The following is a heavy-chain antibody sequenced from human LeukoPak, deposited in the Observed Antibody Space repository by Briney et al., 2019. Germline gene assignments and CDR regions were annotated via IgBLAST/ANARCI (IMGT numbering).Heavy chain of an antibody. V-gene: IGHV3-7*04. Sequence: PGGSLRLSCAASGFTFSSYWMTWVRQAPEKGLEWVANIKQDGSEKYYVDSVKGRFTISRDNANNSLYLQMNSLRAEDTAVYYCAREYYYGAGSYYNGYWGQGTLVTVSS. CDR3: AREYYYGAGSYYNGY. D-gene: IGHD3-10*01. CDR1: GFTFSSYW. CDR2: IKQDGSEK. J-gene: IGHJ4*02.